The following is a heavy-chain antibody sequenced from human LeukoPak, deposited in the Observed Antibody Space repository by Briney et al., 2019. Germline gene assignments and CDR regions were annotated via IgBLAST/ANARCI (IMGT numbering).Heavy chain of an antibody. J-gene: IGHJ4*02. D-gene: IGHD3-22*01. CDR3: ATPHDATAYYYDSSGYFY. V-gene: IGHV5-51*01. CDR1: GYSFSGYW. Sequence: HGESLKISCKGSGYSFSGYWIAWVRQMPGEGLEWMGIIYPADSDTRYSPSFQGQVTISADKSITTAYLQWSSLKASDTAMYYCATPHDATAYYYDSSGYFYWGQGTLVTVSS. CDR2: IYPADSDT.